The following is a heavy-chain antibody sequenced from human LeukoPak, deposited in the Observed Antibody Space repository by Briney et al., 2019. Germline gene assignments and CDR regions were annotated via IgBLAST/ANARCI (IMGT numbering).Heavy chain of an antibody. Sequence: ASVKVSCKASGYTFTGYYMHWVRQAPGQGLEWMGWINPNSGGTNYAQKFQGWVTMTRDTSISTAYMELSRLRSDDTAVYYCARVPGGMTTAIDFDYWGQGTLVTVSS. D-gene: IGHD4-17*01. CDR3: ARVPGGMTTAIDFDY. CDR1: GYTFTGYY. J-gene: IGHJ4*02. CDR2: INPNSGGT. V-gene: IGHV1-2*04.